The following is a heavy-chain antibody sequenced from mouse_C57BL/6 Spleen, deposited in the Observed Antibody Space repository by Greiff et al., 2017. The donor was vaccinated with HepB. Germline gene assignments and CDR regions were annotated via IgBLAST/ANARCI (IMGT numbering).Heavy chain of an antibody. J-gene: IGHJ3*01. CDR1: GYTFTSYC. CDR3: ARRSLRFAY. CDR2: IDPSDSYT. D-gene: IGHD1-3*01. V-gene: IGHV1-50*01. Sequence: LQQPGASVKLSCKASGYTFTSYCMQWVKQRPGQGLEWIGEIDPSDSYTNYNQKFKGKATLTVDTSSSTAYMQLSSLTSEDSAVYYCARRSLRFAYWGQGTLVTVSA.